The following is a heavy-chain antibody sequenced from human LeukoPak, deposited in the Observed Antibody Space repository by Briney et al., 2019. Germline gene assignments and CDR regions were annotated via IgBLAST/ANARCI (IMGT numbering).Heavy chain of an antibody. D-gene: IGHD3-10*01. CDR1: GFTFSSYW. Sequence: GGSLRLSCAASGFTFSSYWMHWVRQAPGKGLVWVSRISYDGGDPSYADSVKGRFTISRDNAKNTLYLQMNSLRAEDTAVYYCAADGGYWGQGTLVTVSS. J-gene: IGHJ4*02. V-gene: IGHV3-74*01. CDR3: AADGGY. CDR2: ISYDGGDP.